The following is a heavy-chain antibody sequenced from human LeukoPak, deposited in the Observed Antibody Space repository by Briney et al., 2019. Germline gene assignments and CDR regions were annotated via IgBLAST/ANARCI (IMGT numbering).Heavy chain of an antibody. CDR3: ARVGYSGSYFDY. Sequence: GRSLRLSCAASGFTFSSYAMHWVRQAPGKGLEWVAVISYDGSNKYYADSVRGRFTISRDNSKNTLYLQMNSLRAEDTAVYYCARVGYSGSYFDYWGQGTLVTVSS. V-gene: IGHV3-30-3*01. J-gene: IGHJ4*02. CDR2: ISYDGSNK. D-gene: IGHD1-26*01. CDR1: GFTFSSYA.